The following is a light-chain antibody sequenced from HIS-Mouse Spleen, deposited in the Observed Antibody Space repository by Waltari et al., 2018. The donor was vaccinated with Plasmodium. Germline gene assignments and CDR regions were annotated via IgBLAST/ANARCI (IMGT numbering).Light chain of an antibody. Sequence: QSALTQPASVSGSPGQSITISCTGTSSDVGGYNYFSWYQQHPGKAPKPMIYDVSNRPSGVSNRFSGSSSGTMATLTISGAQVEDEADYYCYSTDSSGNHRVFGGGTKLTVL. J-gene: IGLJ3*02. CDR3: YSTDSSGNHRV. V-gene: IGLV2-14*03. CDR2: DVS. CDR1: SSDVGGYNY.